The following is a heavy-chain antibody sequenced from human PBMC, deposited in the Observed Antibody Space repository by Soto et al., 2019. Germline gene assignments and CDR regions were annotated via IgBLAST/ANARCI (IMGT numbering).Heavy chain of an antibody. CDR3: ARALGYSYGYYFDY. V-gene: IGHV4-59*08. Sequence: QVQLQESGPGLVKPSETLSLTCTVSGGSISSYYWSWIGQPPGKGLEWIGYIFYSWSTNYNPSLKIRVTISVDTSKNQFSLKLISVTAADTAVYYCARALGYSYGYYFDYWGQGTLVTVSS. CDR1: GGSISSYY. J-gene: IGHJ4*02. CDR2: IFYSWST. D-gene: IGHD5-18*01.